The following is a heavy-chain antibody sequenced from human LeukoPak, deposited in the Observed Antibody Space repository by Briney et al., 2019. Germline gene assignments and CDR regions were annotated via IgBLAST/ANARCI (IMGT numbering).Heavy chain of an antibody. V-gene: IGHV5-51*01. D-gene: IGHD2-21*02. CDR3: ARHISDCGGDCPFDY. J-gene: IGHJ4*02. Sequence: GESLKISCHGSGYRFTSYRIGWVRRMPGKGLEWMGMIYPGDSDTRYSPSFQGHVTISADKSISTAYLQWNSLKASDTAMYYCARHISDCGGDCPFDYWGQGTLVTVSS. CDR2: IYPGDSDT. CDR1: GYRFTSYR.